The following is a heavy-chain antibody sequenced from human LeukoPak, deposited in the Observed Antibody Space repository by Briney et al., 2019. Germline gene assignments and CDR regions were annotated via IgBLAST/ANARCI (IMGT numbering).Heavy chain of an antibody. CDR2: MNPNSGNT. D-gene: IGHD3-9*01. CDR1: GYTFTSYD. Sequence: ASVKVSCKASGYTFTSYDINWVRQATGQGLEWMGWMNPNSGNTGYARKFQGRVTMTRNTSISTAYMELSSLRSEDTAVYYCARVRYFDWLSDYNWFDPWGQGTLVTVSS. V-gene: IGHV1-8*01. J-gene: IGHJ5*02. CDR3: ARVRYFDWLSDYNWFDP.